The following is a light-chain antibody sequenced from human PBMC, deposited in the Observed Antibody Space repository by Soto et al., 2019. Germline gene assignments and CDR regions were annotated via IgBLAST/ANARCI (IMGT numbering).Light chain of an antibody. CDR1: QSLVHSDGNTY. CDR3: MQGTHWPPYT. J-gene: IGKJ2*01. CDR2: QVS. Sequence: DVVMTQSPISLPVTLGQPASISCRSSQSLVHSDGNTYLNWFQQRPGQSPRRLIYQVSDRDSGVPDRFSGSESGTDFTLKISRVEAEDVAVYYCMQGTHWPPYTFGQGTKLEI. V-gene: IGKV2-30*02.